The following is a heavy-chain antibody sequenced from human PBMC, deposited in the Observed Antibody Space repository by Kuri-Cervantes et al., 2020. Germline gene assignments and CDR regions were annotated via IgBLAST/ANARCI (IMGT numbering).Heavy chain of an antibody. J-gene: IGHJ5*02. CDR2: INHSGTT. CDR3: ASHVPATAP. D-gene: IGHD2-2*01. CDR1: GGSFSGYY. V-gene: IGHV4-34*01. Sequence: SETLSLTCAVYGGSFSGYYCNWIRQPPGKGLEWIGEINHSGTTNYNPSLRSRVTISVDTSKNQFSLKLSSVTAADTAVYYCASHVPATAPWGQGTLVTVSS.